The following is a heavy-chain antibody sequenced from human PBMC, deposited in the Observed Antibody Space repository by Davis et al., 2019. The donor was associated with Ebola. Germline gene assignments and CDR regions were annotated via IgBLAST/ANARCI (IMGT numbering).Heavy chain of an antibody. CDR3: ARGYSSGWYV. J-gene: IGHJ6*02. CDR1: GGSVSSGSYY. Sequence: MPSETLSLTCTVSGGSVSSGSYYWSWIRQPPGKGLEWIGEINHSGSTNYNPSPKSRVTISVDTSKNQFSLKLSSVTAADTAVYYCARGYSSGWYVWGQGTTVTVSS. CDR2: INHSGST. D-gene: IGHD6-19*01. V-gene: IGHV4-39*07.